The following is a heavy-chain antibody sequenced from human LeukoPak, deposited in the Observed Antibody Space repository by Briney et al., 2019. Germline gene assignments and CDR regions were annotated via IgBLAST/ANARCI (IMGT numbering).Heavy chain of an antibody. CDR2: INSNGRNI. Sequence: GGSLRLSCAASGFTFSNSWMTWVRQAPGKGLEWISYINSNGRNIDYADSVRGRFTISRDNAKNSLFLQMNSLRAEDTAVYYCAELGITMIGGVWGKGTTVTISS. D-gene: IGHD3-10*02. CDR3: AELGITMIGGV. J-gene: IGHJ6*04. V-gene: IGHV3-48*03. CDR1: GFTFSNSW.